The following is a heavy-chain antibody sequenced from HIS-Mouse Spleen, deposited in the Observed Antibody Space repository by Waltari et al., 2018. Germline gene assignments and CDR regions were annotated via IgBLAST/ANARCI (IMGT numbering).Heavy chain of an antibody. CDR1: GGSISSYY. CDR3: ASLYSSGWYYYYGMDV. Sequence: QVQLQESGPGLVKPSETLSLTCTVPGGSISSYYWSWIRQPPGKGLEWIGYIYYSGSTNYNPSLKSRVTISVDTSKNQFSLKLSSVTAADTAVYYCASLYSSGWYYYYGMDVWGQGTTVTVSS. V-gene: IGHV4-59*01. D-gene: IGHD6-19*01. J-gene: IGHJ6*02. CDR2: IYYSGST.